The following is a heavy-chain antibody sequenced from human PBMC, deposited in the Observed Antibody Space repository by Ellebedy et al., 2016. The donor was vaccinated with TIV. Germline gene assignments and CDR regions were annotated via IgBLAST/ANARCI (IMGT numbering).Heavy chain of an antibody. J-gene: IGHJ4*02. CDR3: ARQGHSSGWYVGEYYFDY. Sequence: MPSETLSLTCTVSGCSISSSIYYWGWIRPPPAKGLEWIGRIYHRGSTSYNPSLKSRVTISVDTSKNQFSLKLSSVTAADTAVYYCARQGHSSGWYVGEYYFDYWGQGTLVTVSS. CDR1: GCSISSSIYY. V-gene: IGHV4-39*01. CDR2: IYHRGST. D-gene: IGHD6-19*01.